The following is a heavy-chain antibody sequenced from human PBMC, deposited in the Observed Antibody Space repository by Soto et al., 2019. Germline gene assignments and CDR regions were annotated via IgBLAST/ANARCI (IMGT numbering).Heavy chain of an antibody. V-gene: IGHV4-39*01. CDR3: ASPLPPCDGNWFDP. D-gene: IGHD2-21*02. CDR2: IYYSGST. J-gene: IGHJ5*02. CDR1: GGSISSSSYY. Sequence: QLQLQESGPGLVKPSETLSLTCTVSGGSISSSSYYWGWIRQPPGKGLEWIGSIYYSGSTYYNPSRQSLVTLSVVTSKTQFSLKLSSVSAADTAVYYCASPLPPCDGNWFDPWGQGTLVTVSS.